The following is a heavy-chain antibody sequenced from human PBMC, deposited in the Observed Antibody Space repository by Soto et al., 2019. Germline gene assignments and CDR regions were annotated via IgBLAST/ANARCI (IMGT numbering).Heavy chain of an antibody. CDR3: AASCVACGGFNYYGMDV. CDR2: IYYSGST. V-gene: IGHV4-59*06. CDR1: GYSISSSY. Sequence: SETLSLTCTVSGYSISSSYWSWIRQPPGKGLEWIGYIYYSGSTYYNPSLKSRVTISVDTSKNQFSLKLSSVTAADTAVYYCAASCVACGGFNYYGMDVWGQGTTVTVSS. D-gene: IGHD2-21*01. J-gene: IGHJ6*02.